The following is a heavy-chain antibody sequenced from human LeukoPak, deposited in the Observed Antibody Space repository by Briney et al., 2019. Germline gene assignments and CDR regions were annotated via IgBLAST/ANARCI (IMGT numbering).Heavy chain of an antibody. CDR3: ARDRTALRYFAWLLY. J-gene: IGHJ4*02. CDR2: ISYDGSNK. Sequence: GGSLRLSCAASGFTFSSYAMHWVRQAPGKGLEWVAVISYDGSNKYYADSVKGRFTISRDNSKNTLYLQMNSLRAEDTAVYYCARDRTALRYFAWLLYWGQGTLVTVSS. CDR1: GFTFSSYA. V-gene: IGHV3-30*04. D-gene: IGHD3-9*01.